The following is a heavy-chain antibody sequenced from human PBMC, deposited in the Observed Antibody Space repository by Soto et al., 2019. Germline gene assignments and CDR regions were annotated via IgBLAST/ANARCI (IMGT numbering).Heavy chain of an antibody. V-gene: IGHV1-69*02. J-gene: IGHJ5*02. CDR3: ARLLASAGTTPYNWFDP. CDR1: GGTFSSYT. CDR2: IIPILGIA. Sequence: QVQLVQSGAEVKKPGSSVKVSCKASGGTFSSYTISWVRQAPGQGLEWMGRIIPILGIANYAQKFQGRVTITVDKSTSTASMELCCLRSEDTAVYYCARLLASAGTTPYNWFDPWGQGTLVIVSS. D-gene: IGHD6-13*01.